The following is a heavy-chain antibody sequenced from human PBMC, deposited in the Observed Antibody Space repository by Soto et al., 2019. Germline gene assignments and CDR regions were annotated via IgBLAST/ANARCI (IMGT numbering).Heavy chain of an antibody. CDR2: ISSSSSTI. CDR3: ARTGYSSGWYLTEYFQH. Sequence: GGSLRLSCAASGFTFSSYSMNWVRQAPGKGLEWVSYISSSSSTIYYADSVKGRFTISRDNAKNSLYLQMNSLRAEDTAVYYCARTGYSSGWYLTEYFQHWGQGTLVTVSS. V-gene: IGHV3-48*01. D-gene: IGHD6-19*01. J-gene: IGHJ1*01. CDR1: GFTFSSYS.